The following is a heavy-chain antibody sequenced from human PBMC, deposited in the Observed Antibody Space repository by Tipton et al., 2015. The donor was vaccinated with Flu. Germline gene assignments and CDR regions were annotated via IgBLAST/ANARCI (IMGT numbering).Heavy chain of an antibody. CDR1: GGSISSYY. V-gene: IGHV4-4*07. CDR3: ARDLPHRYSGSYSWLLL. CDR2: IYTSGST. J-gene: IGHJ4*02. D-gene: IGHD1-26*01. Sequence: TLSLTCTVSGGSISSYYWSWIRQPAGKGLEWIGRIYTSGSTNYNPSLKSRVTMSVDTSKNQFSLKLSSVTAADTAVYYCARDLPHRYSGSYSWLLLWGQGTLVTVSS.